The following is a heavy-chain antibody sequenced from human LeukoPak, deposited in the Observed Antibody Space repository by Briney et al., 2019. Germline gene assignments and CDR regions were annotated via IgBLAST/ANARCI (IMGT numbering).Heavy chain of an antibody. Sequence: GASVKVSCKASGYTFTTYYMHWVRQAPGQGLEWMGIINPSGGSTSYAQKFQDRVTMTRDTSTSTVYMELSSLRSEDTAVYYRARLTYYDFWSGYYTGNDAFDIWGQGTMVTVSS. CDR3: ARLTYYDFWSGYYTGNDAFDI. CDR1: GYTFTTYY. V-gene: IGHV1-46*01. D-gene: IGHD3-3*01. CDR2: INPSGGST. J-gene: IGHJ3*02.